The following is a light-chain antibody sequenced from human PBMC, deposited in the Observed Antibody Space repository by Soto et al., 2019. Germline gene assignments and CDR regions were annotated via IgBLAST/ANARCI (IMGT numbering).Light chain of an antibody. Sequence: QSVLTQPASVSGSPGQSITISCTGTSTDVGRYNYVSWYQQHPGKAPKLMIYDVSNRPSGVYSRFSGSKSGITASLTISGLQAEDEADYYCSSYTSDSTYVFGTGTKLTVL. V-gene: IGLV2-14*01. CDR1: STDVGRYNY. CDR2: DVS. J-gene: IGLJ1*01. CDR3: SSYTSDSTYV.